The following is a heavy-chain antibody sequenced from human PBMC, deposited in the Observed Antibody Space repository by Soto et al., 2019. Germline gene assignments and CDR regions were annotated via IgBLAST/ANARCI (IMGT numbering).Heavy chain of an antibody. J-gene: IGHJ5*02. CDR1: GGSISTYS. CDR3: TRDSSGYLREGWFDP. D-gene: IGHD3-22*01. CDR2: IHYSGST. Sequence: SETLSLTCTHTGGSISTYSLSWIRQPPGKGLEWIGYIHYSGSTNYNPSLKSRVTISVDTSKNQFSLKLSSVTAADTAVYYCTRDSSGYLREGWFDPWGQGTLGTVSS. V-gene: IGHV4-59*01.